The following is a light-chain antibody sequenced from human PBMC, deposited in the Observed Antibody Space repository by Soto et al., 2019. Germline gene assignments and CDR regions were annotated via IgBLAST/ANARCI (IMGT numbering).Light chain of an antibody. CDR2: EGS. CDR1: SSDVGSYNL. V-gene: IGLV2-23*01. CDR3: CSYAGSSTSLYV. Sequence: QSVLTQPASVSGSPGQSITISCTGTSSDVGSYNLVSWYQQHPGKAPKLMIYEGSKRPSGVSNSFSGSKSGNTASLTISGLQAEDEADYYCCSYAGSSTSLYVFGTGTKVTVL. J-gene: IGLJ1*01.